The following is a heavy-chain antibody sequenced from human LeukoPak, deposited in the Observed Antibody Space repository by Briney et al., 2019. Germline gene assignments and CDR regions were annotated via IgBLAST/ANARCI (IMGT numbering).Heavy chain of an antibody. J-gene: IGHJ4*02. D-gene: IGHD3-10*01. CDR3: TTAYYYGSGSYYTYYFDY. V-gene: IGHV3-15*01. CDR2: LRSKTEGEPT. Sequence: GGSLRLSCAASGFTFSNAWMSCVRQAPGEGLEWVGRLRSKTEGEPTVYAAPVKGRFTISRDDSKNTLYLQMNSLNTEDTAVYYCTTAYYYGSGSYYTYYFDYWGQGTLVTVSS. CDR1: GFTFSNAW.